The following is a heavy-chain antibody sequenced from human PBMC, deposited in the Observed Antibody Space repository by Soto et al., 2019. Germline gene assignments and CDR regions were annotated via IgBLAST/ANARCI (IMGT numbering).Heavy chain of an antibody. CDR3: ARDPIAAAGTGWFDP. V-gene: IGHV3-30-3*01. Sequence: QVQLVESGGGVVQPGRSLRLSCAASGFTFSSYAMHWVRQAPGQGLEWVAVISYDGSNKYYADSVKGRFTISRDNSKNTLYLQMNSLRAEDTAVYYCARDPIAAAGTGWFDPWGQGTLVTVSS. J-gene: IGHJ5*02. D-gene: IGHD6-13*01. CDR2: ISYDGSNK. CDR1: GFTFSSYA.